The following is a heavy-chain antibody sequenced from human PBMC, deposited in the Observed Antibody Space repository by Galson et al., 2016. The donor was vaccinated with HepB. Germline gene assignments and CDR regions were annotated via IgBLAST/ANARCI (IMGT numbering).Heavy chain of an antibody. Sequence: SLRLSCAASGFTFSDYHMSWIRQAPGKGLEWISDISSRGSTRYYADSVKGRFTVSRDNAENSLFLQMNSLRVEDTAVYFCARDALPYSYDSTGYYHAEIFQHWGRGTVVTVSS. D-gene: IGHD3-22*01. J-gene: IGHJ1*01. CDR3: ARDALPYSYDSTGYYHAEIFQH. V-gene: IGHV3-11*04. CDR2: ISSRGSTR. CDR1: GFTFSDYH.